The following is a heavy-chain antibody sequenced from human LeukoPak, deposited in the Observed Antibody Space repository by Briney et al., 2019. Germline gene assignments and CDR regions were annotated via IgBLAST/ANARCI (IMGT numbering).Heavy chain of an antibody. CDR3: ARDLDGDYPDY. CDR1: GYAFTNYA. CDR2: VNAGNGNT. V-gene: IGHV1-3*01. D-gene: IGHD4-17*01. Sequence: VASVKVSCKASGYAFTNYAIQWVRQAPGQRLEWMGWVNAGNGNTRYSPKFQGRVTIARDTSASTAYMELSSLRSEDTAVYYCARDLDGDYPDYWGQGTLVTVSS. J-gene: IGHJ4*02.